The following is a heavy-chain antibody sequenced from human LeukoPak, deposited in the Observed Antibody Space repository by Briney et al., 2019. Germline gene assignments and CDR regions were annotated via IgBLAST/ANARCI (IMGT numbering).Heavy chain of an antibody. V-gene: IGHV4-59*02. CDR3: ARDQPSSGKYYFDY. CDR2: IHYSGST. Sequence: PSETLSLTCTVSGDSVTGYYWTWIRQPPGKGLEWIGYIHYSGSTNYNPSLKSRVTISVDTSKNQFSLKLTSVTAADTAVYYCARDQPSSGKYYFDYWGQGNLVTVSS. D-gene: IGHD1-26*01. CDR1: GDSVTGYY. J-gene: IGHJ4*02.